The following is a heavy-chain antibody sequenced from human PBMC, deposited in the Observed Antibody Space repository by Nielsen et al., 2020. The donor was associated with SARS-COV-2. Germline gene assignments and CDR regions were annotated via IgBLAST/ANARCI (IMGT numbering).Heavy chain of an antibody. CDR2: ISYDGSNK. CDR1: GFTFSSYG. J-gene: IGHJ4*02. D-gene: IGHD6-13*01. V-gene: IGHV3-30*03. Sequence: GESLKISCAASGFTFSSYGMHWVRQAPGKGLEWVAVISYDGSNKYYADSVKGRFTISRDNSKNTLYLQMNSLRAEDTAVYYCARARLIAAAGIASYWGQGTLVTVSS. CDR3: ARARLIAAAGIASY.